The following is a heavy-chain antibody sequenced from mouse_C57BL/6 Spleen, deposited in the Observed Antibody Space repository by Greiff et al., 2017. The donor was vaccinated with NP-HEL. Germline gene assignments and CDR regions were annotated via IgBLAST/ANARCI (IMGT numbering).Heavy chain of an antibody. D-gene: IGHD1-1*01. CDR1: GYTFTSYG. J-gene: IGHJ2*01. V-gene: IGHV1-81*01. Sequence: VQLQQSGAELARPGASVKLSCKASGYTFTSYGISWVKQSTGQGLEWIGEIYPRSGNTYYNEKFKGKATLTADKSSSTAYMELRCLTSDDSAVYFCAREDYGSSYQNYFDYWGQGTTLTVSS. CDR3: AREDYGSSYQNYFDY. CDR2: IYPRSGNT.